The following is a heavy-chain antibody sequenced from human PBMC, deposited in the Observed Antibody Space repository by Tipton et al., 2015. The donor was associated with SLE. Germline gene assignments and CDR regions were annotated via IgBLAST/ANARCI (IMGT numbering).Heavy chain of an antibody. CDR2: INHSGST. CDR3: ARSAGYGSSWAHFDY. CDR1: DGAISSPSYY. J-gene: IGHJ4*02. V-gene: IGHV4-61*01. Sequence: TLSLTCIVSDGAISSPSYYWTWVRQPPGKGLEWIGEINHSGSTSYNPSLRSRVTLSVDTSKNQFSLKLSSVTAADTAVYYCARSAGYGSSWAHFDYWGQGTLVTVSS. D-gene: IGHD6-13*01.